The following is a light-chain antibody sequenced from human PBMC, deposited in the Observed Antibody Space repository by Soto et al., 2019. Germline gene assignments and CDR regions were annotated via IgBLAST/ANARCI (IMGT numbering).Light chain of an antibody. CDR3: SSYRSSSIVV. V-gene: IGLV2-14*01. CDR2: EVS. CDR1: SSDVGGYNY. Sequence: QSALTQPASVSGSPGQSITISCTGTSSDVGGYNYVSWYQQHPGKAPKLMIYEVSNRPSGVSNRFSGSQSGNTASLTISGLQAEDEADYYCSSYRSSSIVVFGGGTKLTVL. J-gene: IGLJ2*01.